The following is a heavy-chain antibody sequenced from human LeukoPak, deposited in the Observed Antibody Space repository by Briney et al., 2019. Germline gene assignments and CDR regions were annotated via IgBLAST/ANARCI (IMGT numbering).Heavy chain of an antibody. V-gene: IGHV3-30*03. J-gene: IGHJ4*02. D-gene: IGHD3-22*01. CDR3: APDYSDSSGYRRPPDF. Sequence: GRSLRLSCAASGFTFSSYGMHWVRQAPGKGLEWVAVISYDGSNKYYADSVKGRFTISRDNSKNTLYLQMNSLRAEDTAVYYCAPDYSDSSGYRRPPDFWGQGTLVTVSS. CDR1: GFTFSSYG. CDR2: ISYDGSNK.